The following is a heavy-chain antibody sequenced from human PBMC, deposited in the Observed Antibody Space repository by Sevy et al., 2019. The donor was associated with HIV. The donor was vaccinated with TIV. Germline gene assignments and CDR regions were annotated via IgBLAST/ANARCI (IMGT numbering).Heavy chain of an antibody. J-gene: IGHJ4*02. CDR1: GFTFSNYG. Sequence: GGSLRLSCAASGFTFSNYGMHWVRQAPGKGLEWVAVISYDGSNKYYADSVKGRFTISRDNSKNTLYLQMNSLRAEDTAVYYCAKDLRAAGGPFDYWGLGTLVTVSS. D-gene: IGHD6-13*01. V-gene: IGHV3-30*18. CDR2: ISYDGSNK. CDR3: AKDLRAAGGPFDY.